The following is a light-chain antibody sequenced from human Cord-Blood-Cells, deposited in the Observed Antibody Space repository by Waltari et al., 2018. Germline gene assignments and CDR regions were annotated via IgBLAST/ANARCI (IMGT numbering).Light chain of an antibody. J-gene: IGLJ2*01. CDR3: CSYAGSYTVV. Sequence: QSALTQPRSVSGSPGQSVPISCTGTSSDVGGYNYVSWYQPHPGKAPKLMIYDVSKRPSGVPDRFSGSKSGNTASLTISGLQAEDEADYYCCSYAGSYTVVFGGGTKLTVL. CDR1: SSDVGGYNY. V-gene: IGLV2-11*01. CDR2: DVS.